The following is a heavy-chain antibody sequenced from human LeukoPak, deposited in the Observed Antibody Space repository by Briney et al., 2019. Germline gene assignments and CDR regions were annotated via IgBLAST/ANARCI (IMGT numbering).Heavy chain of an antibody. V-gene: IGHV4-34*01. CDR1: GGSFSGYY. Sequence: PSETLSLTCAVYGGSFSGYYWSWLRQPPGKGLEWIGEINHSGSTNYNPSLKSRVTISVDTSKNQSSLKLSSVTAADTAVYYCARQRTSGWVPSYYFDYWGQGTLVTVSS. J-gene: IGHJ4*02. D-gene: IGHD6-19*01. CDR3: ARQRTSGWVPSYYFDY. CDR2: INHSGST.